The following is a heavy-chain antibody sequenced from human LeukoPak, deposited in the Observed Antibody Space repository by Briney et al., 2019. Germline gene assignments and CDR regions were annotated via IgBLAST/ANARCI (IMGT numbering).Heavy chain of an antibody. CDR3: ANAPVYSSSWYGFYY. CDR1: GGTFSSYA. D-gene: IGHD6-13*01. V-gene: IGHV3-23*01. Sequence: SCKASGGTFSSYAMTWVRQAPGKGLEWVSTISSSGGTTHYADSVKGRFTISRDNSKNTLYLQMNSLRAEDTAVYYCANAPVYSSSWYGFYYWGQGTQVTVSS. J-gene: IGHJ4*02. CDR2: ISSSGGTT.